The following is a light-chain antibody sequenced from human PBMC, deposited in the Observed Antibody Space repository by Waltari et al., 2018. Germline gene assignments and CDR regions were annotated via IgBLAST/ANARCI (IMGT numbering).Light chain of an antibody. V-gene: IGLV3-21*02. CDR2: DDS. J-gene: IGLJ1*01. CDR3: QVWDTGTDHYV. CDR1: NIGSKS. Sequence: SYVLTQPPSVSVAPGQTATISCGGNNIGSKSVHWYQQKPGQAPVLVVYDDSDRPSGSPGRFSGSKSENTATLTISRVEAGDEADYYCQVWDTGTDHYVFGTGTKVTVL.